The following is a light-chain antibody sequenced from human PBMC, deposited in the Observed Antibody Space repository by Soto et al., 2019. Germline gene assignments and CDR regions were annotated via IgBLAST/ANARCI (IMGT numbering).Light chain of an antibody. CDR3: QQRGNQLT. J-gene: IGKJ4*01. Sequence: EILLTQSPGTLSLSPGEITTLXXRASQSVSSYLAWYQQKPGEAPRXLIYDASNRATGIPARFSGSGSGTDFTLTISSLEPEDFAVYYCQQRGNQLTFGGGTKVDIK. V-gene: IGKV3-11*01. CDR2: DAS. CDR1: QSVSSY.